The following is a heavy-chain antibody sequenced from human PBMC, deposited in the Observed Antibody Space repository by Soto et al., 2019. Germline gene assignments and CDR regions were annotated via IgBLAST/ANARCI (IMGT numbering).Heavy chain of an antibody. CDR3: AREKVRGSYSPPHFDY. J-gene: IGHJ4*02. D-gene: IGHD3-16*01. Sequence: SETLSLTCTVSGGSISSYYWSWIRQPPGKGLEWIGYIYYSGSTNYNPSLKSRVTISVDTSKNQFSLKLSSVTAADTAVYYCAREKVRGSYSPPHFDYWGQGTLVTVSS. V-gene: IGHV4-59*01. CDR1: GGSISSYY. CDR2: IYYSGST.